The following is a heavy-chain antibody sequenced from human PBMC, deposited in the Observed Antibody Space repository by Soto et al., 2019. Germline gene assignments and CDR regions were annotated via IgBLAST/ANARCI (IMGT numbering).Heavy chain of an antibody. CDR2: INHSGST. Sequence: PSETLSLTCAVYGGSFSGYYWSWIRQPPGKGLEWIGEINHSGSTNYNPSLKSRVTISVDTSKNQFSLKLSSVTAADTAVYYCARARRRAAIRLWGQGTLVTVSS. CDR3: ARARRRAAIRL. CDR1: GGSFSGYY. J-gene: IGHJ4*02. D-gene: IGHD5-12*01. V-gene: IGHV4-34*01.